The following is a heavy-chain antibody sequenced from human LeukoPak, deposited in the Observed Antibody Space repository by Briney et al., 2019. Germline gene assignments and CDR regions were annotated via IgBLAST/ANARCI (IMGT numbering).Heavy chain of an antibody. Sequence: GGSLRLSCAASGFTFSSYAMHWVRQAPGKGLEWVAVISYDGSNKYYADSVKGRFTISRDNSKNTLYLQMNSLRAEDTAVYYCAKDWEGDILTGNNWFDPWGQGTLVTVSS. CDR1: GFTFSSYA. D-gene: IGHD3-9*01. CDR3: AKDWEGDILTGNNWFDP. CDR2: ISYDGSNK. V-gene: IGHV3-30-3*01. J-gene: IGHJ5*02.